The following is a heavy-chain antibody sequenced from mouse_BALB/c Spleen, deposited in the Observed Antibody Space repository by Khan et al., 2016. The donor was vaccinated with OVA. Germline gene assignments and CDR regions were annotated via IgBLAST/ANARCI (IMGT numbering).Heavy chain of an antibody. J-gene: IGHJ2*01. CDR1: GYTFTSYW. Sequence: GQLQQSGTVLARPGASVKMSCKASGYTFTSYWMHWVKQRPGQGLEWIGAIYPGNSDINYNQKFKGKAKLTAVTSTSTAYMELNSLTNEDSAVYYCTRNGFGNYESWDYWGQGTTLTVSS. CDR2: IYPGNSDI. V-gene: IGHV1-5*01. CDR3: TRNGFGNYESWDY. D-gene: IGHD2-1*01.